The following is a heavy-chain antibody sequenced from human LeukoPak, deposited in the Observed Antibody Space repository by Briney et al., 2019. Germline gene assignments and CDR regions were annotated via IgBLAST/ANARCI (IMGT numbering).Heavy chain of an antibody. CDR3: TRGGGGDPVDY. CDR2: IRSNFYGGTT. CDR1: GFTLGDYA. Sequence: QPGRSLRLSCTASGFTLGDYAMSWVRQAPGKGLEWVGFIRSNFYGGTTDYAAPVKGRFTISRDGSKSIAYLQMNSLKTEDTAVYYCTRGGGGDPVDYWGQGALVTVSS. V-gene: IGHV3-49*04. J-gene: IGHJ4*02. D-gene: IGHD3-16*01.